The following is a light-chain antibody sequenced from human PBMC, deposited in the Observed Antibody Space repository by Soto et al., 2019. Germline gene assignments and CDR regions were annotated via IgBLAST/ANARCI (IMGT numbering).Light chain of an antibody. CDR2: AAS. Sequence: DIQMTQSPSSLSASVGDRVTITCRASQSIRSYLNWYQQKPGKAPKLLMYAASSLQSGVPSRFSGSGSGTDFTLTISSLETEDFATYYCQQSYSTPWTFDQGTKVEIK. CDR1: QSIRSY. V-gene: IGKV1-39*01. J-gene: IGKJ1*01. CDR3: QQSYSTPWT.